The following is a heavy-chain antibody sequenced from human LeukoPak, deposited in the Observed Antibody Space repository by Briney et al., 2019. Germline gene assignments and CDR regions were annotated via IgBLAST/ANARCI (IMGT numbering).Heavy chain of an antibody. V-gene: IGHV3-20*04. Sequence: GGSLRLSCAASGFTFSSYSMNWVRQAPGKGLEWVSGINWNGGSTGYADSVKGRFTISRDNAKNSLYLQMNSLRAEDTALYYCAREGHITMIVVVPQGFDYWGQGTLVTVSS. J-gene: IGHJ4*02. CDR2: INWNGGST. CDR1: GFTFSSYS. CDR3: AREGHITMIVVVPQGFDY. D-gene: IGHD3-22*01.